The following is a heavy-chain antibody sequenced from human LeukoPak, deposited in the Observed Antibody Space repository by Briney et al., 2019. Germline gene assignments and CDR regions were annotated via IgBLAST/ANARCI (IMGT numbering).Heavy chain of an antibody. J-gene: IGHJ2*01. D-gene: IGHD7-27*01. CDR1: GFTFSSYE. Sequence: GGSLRLSRAASGFTFSSYEMNWVRQAPGKGLEWVSYISSSGSTIYYADSVKGRFTISRDNAKNSLYLQMNSLRAEDTAVYYCARDLAAGEHFYFDLWGRGALVTVSS. CDR2: ISSSGSTI. V-gene: IGHV3-48*03. CDR3: ARDLAAGEHFYFDL.